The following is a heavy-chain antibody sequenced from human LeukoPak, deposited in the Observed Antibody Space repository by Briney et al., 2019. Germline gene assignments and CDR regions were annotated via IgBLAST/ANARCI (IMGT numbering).Heavy chain of an antibody. CDR1: GYSISSSNW. J-gene: IGHJ6*02. D-gene: IGHD2-8*01. Sequence: PSETLSLTCAVSGYSISSSNWWGWIRQPPGKGLEWIGYIYYSGSTYYNPSLKSRVTMSVDTSKNQFSLKLSSVTAVDTAVYYCALSYCTNGVCYKTRPTTPGVWGQGTTVTVSS. CDR2: IYYSGST. V-gene: IGHV4-28*01. CDR3: ALSYCTNGVCYKTRPTTPGV.